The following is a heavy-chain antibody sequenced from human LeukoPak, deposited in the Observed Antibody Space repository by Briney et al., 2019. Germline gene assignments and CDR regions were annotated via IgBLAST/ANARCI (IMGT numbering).Heavy chain of an antibody. D-gene: IGHD3-10*01. CDR1: GFTFSSYS. Sequence: PGGSLRLSCAASGFTFSSYSMSWVRQAPGKGLGWVSYISSSSSTISYADSVKGRFTISRDNAKNSLYLQMNSLRGEDTAVYYCARGRVITMVRGVLVYWGQGTLVTVSS. V-gene: IGHV3-48*01. CDR3: ARGRVITMVRGVLVY. CDR2: ISSSSSTI. J-gene: IGHJ4*02.